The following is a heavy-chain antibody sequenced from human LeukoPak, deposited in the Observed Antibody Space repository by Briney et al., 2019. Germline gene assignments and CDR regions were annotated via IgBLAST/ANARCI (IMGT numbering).Heavy chain of an antibody. V-gene: IGHV5-51*01. CDR3: ARQYCSSTSCYAGALQQLVLLDAFDI. Sequence: GESLKISCKGSGYSFTSYWISWVRQMPGKGLEWMGIIYPGDSDTRYSPPFQGQVTISADKSISTAYLQWSSLKASDTAMYYCARQYCSSTSCYAGALQQLVLLDAFDIWGQGTMVTVSS. J-gene: IGHJ3*02. CDR2: IYPGDSDT. CDR1: GYSFTSYW. D-gene: IGHD2-2*01.